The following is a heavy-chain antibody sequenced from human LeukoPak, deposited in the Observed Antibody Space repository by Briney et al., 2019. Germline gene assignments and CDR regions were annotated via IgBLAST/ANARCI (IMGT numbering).Heavy chain of an antibody. J-gene: IGHJ3*02. CDR3: AKDSRGIQLWLRRHHDAFDI. Sequence: QPGGSLRLSCAASGFTFSSYAMSWVRQAPGKGLEWVSAISGSGGSTYYADSVKGRFTISRDNSKNTLYLQMNSLRAEDTAVYYCAKDSRGIQLWLRRHHDAFDIWGQGTMVTVSS. V-gene: IGHV3-23*01. CDR2: ISGSGGST. CDR1: GFTFSSYA. D-gene: IGHD5-18*01.